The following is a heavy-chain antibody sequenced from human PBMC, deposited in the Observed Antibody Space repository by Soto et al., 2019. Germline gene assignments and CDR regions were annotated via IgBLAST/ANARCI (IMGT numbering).Heavy chain of an antibody. D-gene: IGHD2-15*01. CDR3: ARGYCSGGSCYTPEYFQH. V-gene: IGHV3-11*01. CDR1: GFTFSDYY. CDR2: ISSSGSTI. Sequence: GGSLRLSCAASGFTFSDYYMSWIRQAPGKGLEWVSYISSSGSTIYYADSVKGRFTISRDNAKNSLYLQMNSLRAEDTAVYYCARGYCSGGSCYTPEYFQHWGQGTLVTVSS. J-gene: IGHJ1*01.